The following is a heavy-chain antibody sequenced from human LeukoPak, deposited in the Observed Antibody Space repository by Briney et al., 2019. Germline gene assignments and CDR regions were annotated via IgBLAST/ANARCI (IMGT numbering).Heavy chain of an antibody. CDR2: IIPIFGTA. Sequence: SVKVSCKASGGTFSSYAISWVRQAPGQGLEWMGGIIPIFGTANYAQKFQGRVTITTDESTSTAYMELSSLRSEDTAVYYCARDYSGSYGSFDYWGRGTLVTVSS. V-gene: IGHV1-69*05. CDR1: GGTFSSYA. J-gene: IGHJ4*02. CDR3: ARDYSGSYGSFDY. D-gene: IGHD1-26*01.